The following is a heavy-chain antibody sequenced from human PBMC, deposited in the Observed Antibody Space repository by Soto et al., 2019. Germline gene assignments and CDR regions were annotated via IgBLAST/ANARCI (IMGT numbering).Heavy chain of an antibody. D-gene: IGHD3-22*01. CDR3: ATEGWSYDSSGYYFFY. CDR1: GYTFSSYG. CDR2: ISAYNGHT. Sequence: ASVKVSCKTSGYTFSSYGITWVRQAPGQGLEWMGWISAYNGHTNYAQNLQGRLTMTTDTSTSTAYMELRSLTSDDTAAYYCATEGWSYDSSGYYFFYWG. J-gene: IGHJ4*01. V-gene: IGHV1-18*01.